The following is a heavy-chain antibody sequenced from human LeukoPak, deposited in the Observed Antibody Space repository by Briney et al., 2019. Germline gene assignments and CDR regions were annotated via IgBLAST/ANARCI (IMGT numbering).Heavy chain of an antibody. J-gene: IGHJ4*02. D-gene: IGHD3-22*01. Sequence: EASVKVSCKASGYTFTGYYMHWVRQAPGQGLEWMGWISAYNGNTNYAQKLQGRVTMTTDTSTSTAYMELRSLRSDDTAVYYCARERYYYDSSGYHYWGQGTLVTISS. CDR1: GYTFTGYY. V-gene: IGHV1-18*04. CDR3: ARERYYYDSSGYHY. CDR2: ISAYNGNT.